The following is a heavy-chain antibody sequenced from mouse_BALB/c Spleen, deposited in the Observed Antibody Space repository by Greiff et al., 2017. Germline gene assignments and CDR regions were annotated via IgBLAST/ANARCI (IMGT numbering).Heavy chain of an antibody. Sequence: EVKLMESGGGLVKPGGSLNLSCAASGFPFSGYAMSWVRQTPGKRLEWVASISSGGSTYYPDSVKGRFTISRDNARNILYLQMSSLRSEDTAMYYCAKETARAFDYWGQGTTLTVSS. V-gene: IGHV5-6-5*01. J-gene: IGHJ2*01. CDR3: AKETARAFDY. CDR1: GFPFSGYA. D-gene: IGHD3-2*01. CDR2: ISSGGST.